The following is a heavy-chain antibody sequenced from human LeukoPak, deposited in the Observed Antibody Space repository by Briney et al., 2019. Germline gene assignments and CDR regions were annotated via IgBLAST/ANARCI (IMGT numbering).Heavy chain of an antibody. CDR1: GFTVSSNY. J-gene: IGHJ4*02. CDR2: IYSGGST. V-gene: IGHV3-53*01. Sequence: GGSLRLSCAASGFTVSSNYMSWVRQAPGKGLEWVSVIYSGGSTYYADSVKGRFTIARDNSKNTLYLQMNSLRAEDTAVYYCASGLEIAALDYWGQGTLVTVSS. CDR3: ASGLEIAALDY. D-gene: IGHD6-13*01.